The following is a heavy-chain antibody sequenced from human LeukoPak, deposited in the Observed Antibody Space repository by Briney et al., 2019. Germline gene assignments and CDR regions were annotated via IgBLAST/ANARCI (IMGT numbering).Heavy chain of an antibody. J-gene: IGHJ6*02. V-gene: IGHV1-18*01. Sequence: ASVKVSCKASGYPFTSYYINWVRQAPGQGLEWMGWISAYNGDTNYAQRLQGRVTMTTDTSTSTAYMELGSLRSDDTAVYYCARDRVAGSFSYYGMDVWGRGTTVTVSS. CDR1: GYPFTSYY. CDR3: ARDRVAGSFSYYGMDV. CDR2: ISAYNGDT. D-gene: IGHD6-19*01.